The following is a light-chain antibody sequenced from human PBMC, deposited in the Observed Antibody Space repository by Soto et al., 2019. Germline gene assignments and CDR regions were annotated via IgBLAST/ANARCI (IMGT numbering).Light chain of an antibody. CDR3: QSFDSSLNVV. J-gene: IGLJ2*01. CDR1: SSNIGAGHD. Sequence: QSVLTQPPSVSGAPGQWVTISCTGSSSNIGAGHDVQWYQHLPGTAPKLLIYSNIIRPSGVPDRFSGSQSGTSASLAIAGIQAEDEADYYCQSFDSSLNVVFGGVTQLTVL. V-gene: IGLV1-40*01. CDR2: SNI.